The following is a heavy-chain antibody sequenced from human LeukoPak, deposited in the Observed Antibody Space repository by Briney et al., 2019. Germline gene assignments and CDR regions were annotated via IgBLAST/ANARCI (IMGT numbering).Heavy chain of an antibody. CDR2: IYYSGST. V-gene: IGHV4-59*01. CDR1: GGSISSYY. D-gene: IGHD6-13*01. Sequence: SETLSLTCTVSGGSISSYYWSWIRQPPGKGLEWIGYIYYSGSTNYNPSLKSRVTISVDTSKNQFSLKLSSVTAADTAVYYCARDKHSSSWYYFDYWGQGTLVTVSS. J-gene: IGHJ4*02. CDR3: ARDKHSSSWYYFDY.